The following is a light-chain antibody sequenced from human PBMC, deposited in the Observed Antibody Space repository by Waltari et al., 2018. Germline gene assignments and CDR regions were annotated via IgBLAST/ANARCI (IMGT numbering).Light chain of an antibody. CDR2: KDT. CDR3: QSADSAGTYV. Sequence: SSELTQPPSVSVSPGQTARITCSGDAFPNRYTYWYRQKPGQAPVLLIYKDTERPSGIPERFSGSSSGTTVTLTISGVQAEDEADYYCQSADSAGTYVFGTGTKVTVL. CDR1: AFPNRY. J-gene: IGLJ1*01. V-gene: IGLV3-25*03.